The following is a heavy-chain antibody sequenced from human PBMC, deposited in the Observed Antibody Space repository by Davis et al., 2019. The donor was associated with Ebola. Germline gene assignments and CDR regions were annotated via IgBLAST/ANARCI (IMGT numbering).Heavy chain of an antibody. CDR1: GGSVSSGSYY. V-gene: IGHV4-61*01. J-gene: IGHJ6*02. CDR3: ARDQRQLDTYYYYYGMDV. Sequence: SETLSLTCTVSGGSVSSGSYYWSWIRQPPGKGLEWIGYIYYSGSTNYNPSLKSRVTISVDTSKNQFSLKLSSVTAADTAVYYCARDQRQLDTYYYYYGMDVWGQGTTVTVSS. CDR2: IYYSGST. D-gene: IGHD6-6*01.